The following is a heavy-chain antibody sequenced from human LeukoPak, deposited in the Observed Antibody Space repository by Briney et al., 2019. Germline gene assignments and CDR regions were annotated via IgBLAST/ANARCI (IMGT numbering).Heavy chain of an antibody. CDR1: GGTFSNSD. Sequence: SVKVSCKASGGTFSNSDIAWVRQAPGQGLEWMGNIVPIFGTANYAQKFQGRVTITADESTDTAYMQLKSLTFEDTAVYYCARGPGLVTAPLDDWGQGTMVAVSS. CDR2: IVPIFGTA. D-gene: IGHD2-21*02. J-gene: IGHJ4*02. CDR3: ARGPGLVTAPLDD. V-gene: IGHV1-69*13.